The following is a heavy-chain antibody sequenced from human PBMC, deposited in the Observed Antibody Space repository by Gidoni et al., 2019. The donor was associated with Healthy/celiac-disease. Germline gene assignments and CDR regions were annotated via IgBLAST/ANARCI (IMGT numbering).Heavy chain of an antibody. CDR2: IRSKANSYAT. CDR3: TGSGSSQKVAY. D-gene: IGHD3-10*01. J-gene: IGHJ4*02. V-gene: IGHV3-73*02. Sequence: EVQLVQSGGGLVQPGGSLKLPCAAPGVTFSGSAMHWVRQASGKGLEWVGRIRSKANSYATAYAASVKGRFTISRDDSKNTAYLQMNSLKTEDTAVYYCTGSGSSQKVAYWGQGTLVTVSS. CDR1: GVTFSGSA.